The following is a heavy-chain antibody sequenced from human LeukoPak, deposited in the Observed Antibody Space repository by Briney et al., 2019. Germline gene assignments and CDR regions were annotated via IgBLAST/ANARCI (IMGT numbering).Heavy chain of an antibody. V-gene: IGHV3-7*01. J-gene: IGHJ4*02. CDR1: GFTFSSHG. CDR2: IKQDGSEK. Sequence: PGGSLRLSCAASGFTFSSHGMSWVRQAPGKGLEWVANIKQDGSEKYYVDSVKGRFTISRDNAKNTLYLQMNSLRAEDTAVYYCARDGSESTGYYYALWGQGTLVTVSS. D-gene: IGHD3-22*01. CDR3: ARDGSESTGYYYAL.